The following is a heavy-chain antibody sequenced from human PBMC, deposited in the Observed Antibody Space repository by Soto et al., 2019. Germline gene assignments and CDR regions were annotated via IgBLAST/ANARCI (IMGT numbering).Heavy chain of an antibody. J-gene: IGHJ4*02. CDR1: GYNFNQYY. CDR3: ARGPDDSDVPSWDY. V-gene: IGHV1-46*02. CDR2: INLRGGTT. D-gene: IGHD4-17*01. Sequence: QVQLVQSGAEGRKPGASARLSCETSGYNFNQYYIHWVRQAPGQGLGWMGRINLRGGTTEYAHKFRGRVTVPGDTYKSTAYMQVSSLRSEDTAVYVCARGPDDSDVPSWDYWGQGTLVTVSS.